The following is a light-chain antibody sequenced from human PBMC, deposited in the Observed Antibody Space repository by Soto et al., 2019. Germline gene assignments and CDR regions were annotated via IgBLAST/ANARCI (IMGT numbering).Light chain of an antibody. J-gene: IGKJ1*01. Sequence: DIQMTQSPSTLSASVGDRDTITCRASQSISSWLAWYQQKPGKAPKLLIYDASSLESGVPSSFSGSGSGTEFTLTISSLQPDDFATYYCQQYNSYSRTFGQGTKVDIK. CDR1: QSISSW. CDR2: DAS. CDR3: QQYNSYSRT. V-gene: IGKV1-5*01.